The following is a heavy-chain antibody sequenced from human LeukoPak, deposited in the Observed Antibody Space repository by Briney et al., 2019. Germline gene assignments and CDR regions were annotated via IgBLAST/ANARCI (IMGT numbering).Heavy chain of an antibody. CDR3: ARPLSGSSSWHGDAFDI. V-gene: IGHV4-39*01. J-gene: IGHJ3*02. D-gene: IGHD6-13*01. CDR1: GGSISSSTYY. CDR2: IYYSGST. Sequence: PTETLSLTCTVSGGSISSSTYYWGWIRQPPGKGLEWIGSIYYSGSTYYNASLKSRVTISADTSKNQFSLKLSSVTAADTAVYYCARPLSGSSSWHGDAFDIWGQGTMVTVSS.